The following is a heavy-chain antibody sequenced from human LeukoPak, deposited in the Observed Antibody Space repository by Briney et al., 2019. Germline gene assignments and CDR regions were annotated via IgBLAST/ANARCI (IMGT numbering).Heavy chain of an antibody. V-gene: IGHV1-8*01. J-gene: IGHJ5*02. Sequence: ASVKVSCKASGYTFTSYDINWVRQATGQGLEWMGWMNPNSGNTGYAQKFQGRVTMTRNTSISTAYMELSSLRSEDTAVYYCARDCEGEKSGFGELLSGWFDPWGQGTLVTVSS. CDR3: ARDCEGEKSGFGELLSGWFDP. CDR2: MNPNSGNT. D-gene: IGHD3-10*01. CDR1: GYTFTSYD.